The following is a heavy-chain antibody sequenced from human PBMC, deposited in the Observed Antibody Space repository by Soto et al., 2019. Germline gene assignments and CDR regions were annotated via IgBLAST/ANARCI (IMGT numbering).Heavy chain of an antibody. CDR2: ISYDGSNK. CDR1: GFTFSSYA. Sequence: QVQLVESGGGEVQPGRSLRLSCAASGFTFSSYAMHWVRQAPGKGLEWVAVISYDGSNKYYADSVKGRFTISRDNSKNTLYLQMNSLRAEDTAVYYCARVWTNGVWDYWGQGTLVTVSS. J-gene: IGHJ4*02. V-gene: IGHV3-30-3*01. CDR3: ARVWTNGVWDY. D-gene: IGHD2-8*01.